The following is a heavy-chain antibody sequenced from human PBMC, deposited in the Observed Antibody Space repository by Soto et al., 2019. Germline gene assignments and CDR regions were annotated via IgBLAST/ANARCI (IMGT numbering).Heavy chain of an antibody. J-gene: IGHJ4*02. CDR1: GYSLSHYC. Sequence: QVQLVQSGAEVKKPGASVQVSCKASGYSLSHYCMHWVRQAPGQGLEWMGRINPRDDGPEYAQKFQGRVTMTRDTATSTVFLELRSLRFEDTAFYYCVAEGAAPYTGFNYWGQGSLVTVSS. CDR3: VAEGAAPYTGFNY. CDR2: INPRDDGP. V-gene: IGHV1-46*01. D-gene: IGHD3-16*01.